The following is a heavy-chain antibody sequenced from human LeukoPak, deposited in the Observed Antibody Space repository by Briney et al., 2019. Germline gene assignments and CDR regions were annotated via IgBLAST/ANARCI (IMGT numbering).Heavy chain of an antibody. CDR3: TRHTCSGGSCYSVDWFDP. CDR1: GGSISSSSYY. D-gene: IGHD2-15*01. Sequence: SETLSLTCTVSGGSISSSSYYWAWLRLPPGKGLEWIGSVCYGRSTYYNPSLKSRVTISVVTSKNQFSLKLTSVTAADTAVYYCTRHTCSGGSCYSVDWFDPWGQGTLVTVSS. CDR2: VCYGRST. V-gene: IGHV4-39*01. J-gene: IGHJ5*02.